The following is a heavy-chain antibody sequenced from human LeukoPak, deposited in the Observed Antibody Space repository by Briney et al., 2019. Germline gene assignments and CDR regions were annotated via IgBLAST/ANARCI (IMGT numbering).Heavy chain of an antibody. J-gene: IGHJ4*02. CDR2: ISGDGSAT. Sequence: GGSLRLSCAASGFTFRDFSMHWVRQAPGKGLEWVSLISGDGSATHHGDSVKGRFTISRDNSKDSVYLQMSGLAVEDTAFYYCAKGNNSFSFIFDYWGQGALVTVSS. D-gene: IGHD2/OR15-2a*01. CDR3: AKGNNSFSFIFDY. V-gene: IGHV3-43*02. CDR1: GFTFRDFS.